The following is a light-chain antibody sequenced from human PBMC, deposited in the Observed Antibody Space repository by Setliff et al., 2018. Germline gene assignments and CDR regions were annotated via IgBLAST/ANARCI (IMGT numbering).Light chain of an antibody. V-gene: IGLV2-14*01. CDR2: DVS. J-gene: IGLJ1*01. Sequence: QSVLTQPASVSGSPGQSITISCSGSSSDVGGYPYVSWYQQHPGKVPKLMIYDVSNRPSGVSNRFSGSKSGNTASLTISGLQAEDEADYYCGSYTSINTLLYIFGTGTKV. CDR1: SSDVGGYPY. CDR3: GSYTSINTLLYI.